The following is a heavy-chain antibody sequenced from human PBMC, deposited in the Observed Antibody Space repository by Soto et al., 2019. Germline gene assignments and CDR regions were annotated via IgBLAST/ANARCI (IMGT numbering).Heavy chain of an antibody. D-gene: IGHD6-19*01. CDR2: ISYDGSNK. CDR1: GFTFSSYG. V-gene: IGHV3-30*03. J-gene: IGHJ6*02. Sequence: PGGSLRLSCAASGFTFSSYGMHWVRQAPGKGLEWVAVISYDGSNKCYADPVKGRFTISRDNSKNTLYLQMNSLRAEDTAVYYCARIAVAGTYATSGMDVWGQGTTVTVSS. CDR3: ARIAVAGTYATSGMDV.